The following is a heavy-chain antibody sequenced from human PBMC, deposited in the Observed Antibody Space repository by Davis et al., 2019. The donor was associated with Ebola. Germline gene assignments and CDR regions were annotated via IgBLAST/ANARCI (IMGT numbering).Heavy chain of an antibody. CDR3: ARDRRGEWFPDY. CDR2: INWNGGST. J-gene: IGHJ4*02. D-gene: IGHD3-3*01. CDR1: GFTFDDYG. V-gene: IGHV3-20*04. Sequence: PRGSLRLSCAASGFTFDDYGMSWVRQAPGKGLEWVSGINWNGGSTGYADSVKGRFTISRDNAKNSLYLQMNSLRAEDTALYYCARDRRGEWFPDYWGQGTLVTVSS.